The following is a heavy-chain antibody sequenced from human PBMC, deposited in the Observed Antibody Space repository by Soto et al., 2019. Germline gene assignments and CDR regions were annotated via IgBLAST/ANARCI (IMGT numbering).Heavy chain of an antibody. D-gene: IGHD2-21*01. V-gene: IGHV3-23*01. Sequence: PGGSLRLSCAASGFTFSSSSMNWVRQAPGEGLEWVSSISGSAVNTDYADSVKGRFTISRDNSKNTLYLQMNSLRVEDTAVYYCVKRRDGYPQYWGQGTLVTVSS. J-gene: IGHJ4*02. CDR3: VKRRDGYPQY. CDR1: GFTFSSSS. CDR2: ISGSAVNT.